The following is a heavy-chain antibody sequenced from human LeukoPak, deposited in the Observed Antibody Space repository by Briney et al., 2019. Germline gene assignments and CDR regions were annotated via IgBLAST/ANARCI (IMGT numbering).Heavy chain of an antibody. J-gene: IGHJ4*02. CDR3: ARDLNVGDSSGYYYVGGAGY. D-gene: IGHD3-22*01. Sequence: GRSLRLSCAASGFTFSSYGMHWVRQAPGKGLEWVAVISYDGSNKYYADSVKGRFTISRDNSKNTLYLQMNSLRAEDTAVYYCARDLNVGDSSGYYYVGGAGYWGQGTLVTVSS. V-gene: IGHV3-30*03. CDR2: ISYDGSNK. CDR1: GFTFSSYG.